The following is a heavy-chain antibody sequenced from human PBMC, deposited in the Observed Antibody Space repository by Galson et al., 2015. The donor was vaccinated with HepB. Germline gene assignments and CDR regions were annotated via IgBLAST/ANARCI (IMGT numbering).Heavy chain of an antibody. D-gene: IGHD3-22*01. CDR1: GGSISSSSYY. CDR3: ASKARYYYDSSVLGAFDI. J-gene: IGHJ3*02. Sequence: TLSLTCTVSGGSISSSSYYWGWIRQPPGKGLEWIGSIYYSGSTYYNPSLKSRVTISVDTSKNQFSLKLSSVTAADTAVYYCASKARYYYDSSVLGAFDIWGQGTMVTVSS. V-gene: IGHV4-39*01. CDR2: IYYSGST.